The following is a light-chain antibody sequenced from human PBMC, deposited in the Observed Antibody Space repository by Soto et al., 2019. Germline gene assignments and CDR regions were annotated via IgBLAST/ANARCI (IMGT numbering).Light chain of an antibody. J-gene: IGKJ2*01. CDR1: QSISSW. V-gene: IGKV1-5*03. CDR2: KAS. CDR3: QHYYSSFPYT. Sequence: DIQMTQSPSTLSASVGDRVTITCRASQSISSWLAWYQQKPGKAPKLLIYKASSLGSGVPSRFSGSGSGTEFTLTISSLQPDDFATYYCQHYYSSFPYTFGQGTQLEIK.